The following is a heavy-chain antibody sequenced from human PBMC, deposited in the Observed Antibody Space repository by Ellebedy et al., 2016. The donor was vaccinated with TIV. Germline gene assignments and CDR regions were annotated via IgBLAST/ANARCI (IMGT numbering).Heavy chain of an antibody. V-gene: IGHV4-34*01. CDR3: ARGYCGGDCSYYYGMDV. CDR1: GGSFSGYY. J-gene: IGHJ6*02. D-gene: IGHD2-21*02. CDR2: INHSGST. Sequence: SETLSLXCAVSGGSFSGYYWSWIRQPPGKGLEWIGEINHSGSTNYNPSLKSRVTISVDTSKNQFSLKLSSVTAADTAVYYCARGYCGGDCSYYYGMDVWGQGTTVTVSS.